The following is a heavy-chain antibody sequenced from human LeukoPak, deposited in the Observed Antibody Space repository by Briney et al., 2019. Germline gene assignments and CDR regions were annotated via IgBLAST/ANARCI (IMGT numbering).Heavy chain of an antibody. CDR2: IKQDGSAI. V-gene: IGHV3-7*03. CDR3: AGGSSMDV. J-gene: IGHJ6*04. CDR1: GFPFSNSW. D-gene: IGHD1-26*01. Sequence: AGSLGLSCAVSGFPFSNSWMYWVRQAPGKGLEGVANIKQDGSAISYVDSVKGRFIISRDNARNSLYLQMNSLRVEDTAVYFCAGGSSMDVWGKGTAVTVSS.